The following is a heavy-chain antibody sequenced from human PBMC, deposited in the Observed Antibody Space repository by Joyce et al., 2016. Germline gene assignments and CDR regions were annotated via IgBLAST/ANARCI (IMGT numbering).Heavy chain of an antibody. J-gene: IGHJ4*02. Sequence: QVQLVQSGAEVREPGSSVTVSCKASGDTFSKYAIGWVRQAPGQGLEWMGGIIPIFATPEANDAKKFQGRVTITADKSTSTAYMELSGLRSEDTALYFCARERYFGSGSSNYDYWGQGTLVTVSS. CDR2: IIPIFATPEA. CDR3: ARERYFGSGSSNYDY. D-gene: IGHD3-10*01. CDR1: GDTFSKYA. V-gene: IGHV1-69*06.